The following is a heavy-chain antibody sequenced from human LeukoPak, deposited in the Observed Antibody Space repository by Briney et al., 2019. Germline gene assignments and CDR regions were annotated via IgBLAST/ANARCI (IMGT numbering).Heavy chain of an antibody. D-gene: IGHD2-21*02. CDR3: ARDAYCGDDCYIDY. Sequence: GASVKVSCKASGYTFTGYYMHWVRQAPGQGLEWMGWINPNSGGTNYAQKFQGRVTMTRDTSISTAYMELSRLRSDDTAVYYCARDAYCGDDCYIDYWGQGTLVTVSS. CDR2: INPNSGGT. CDR1: GYTFTGYY. V-gene: IGHV1-2*02. J-gene: IGHJ4*02.